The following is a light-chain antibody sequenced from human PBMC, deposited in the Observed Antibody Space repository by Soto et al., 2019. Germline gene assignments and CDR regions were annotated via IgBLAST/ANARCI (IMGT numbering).Light chain of an antibody. CDR3: SSYVTRNVVV. V-gene: IGLV2-8*01. J-gene: IGLJ2*01. CDR1: RDDVGGYNY. Sequence: QSALTQPPSASGSPGQSVTISCTGTRDDVGGYNYVSWFQQLPGKAPKLMIYEVYKRPTGVPARFSGSKSGNTASLTVSGLQAGDEAIYYCSSYVTRNVVVFGGGTQLTVL. CDR2: EVY.